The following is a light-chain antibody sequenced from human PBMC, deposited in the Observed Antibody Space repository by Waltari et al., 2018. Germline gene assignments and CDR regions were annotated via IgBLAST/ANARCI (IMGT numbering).Light chain of an antibody. V-gene: IGLV2-14*01. CDR2: EVS. CDR1: SSDVRAYHY. J-gene: IGLJ1*01. Sequence: QSALTQPASVSGSPGQSITIPCPGTSSDVRAYHYASWYQQHPGKAPKLMVYEVSNRPSGVSNRFSGSKSGNTASLTISGLQAEDEADYYCSSYTSSSTLYVFGTGTKVTVL. CDR3: SSYTSSSTLYV.